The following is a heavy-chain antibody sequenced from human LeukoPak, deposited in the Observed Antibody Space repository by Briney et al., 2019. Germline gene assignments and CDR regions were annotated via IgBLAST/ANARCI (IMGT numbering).Heavy chain of an antibody. V-gene: IGHV3-23*01. Sequence: GGSLRLSCAASGFTFSSYAMSWVRQAPGKGLEWVSAISGSGGSTYYADSLKGRFTISRDNSRNTLYLQMNSLRAEDTAVYYCAKDGMYSSSSSYYFDYWGQGTLVTVAS. CDR2: ISGSGGST. D-gene: IGHD6-6*01. CDR3: AKDGMYSSSSSYYFDY. CDR1: GFTFSSYA. J-gene: IGHJ4*02.